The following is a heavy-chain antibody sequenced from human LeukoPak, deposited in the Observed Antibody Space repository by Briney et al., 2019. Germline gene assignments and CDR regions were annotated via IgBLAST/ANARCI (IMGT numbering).Heavy chain of an antibody. Sequence: SSETLSLTCTVSGGSISSSSYYWGWIRQPPGKGLEWIGDIYYSGSTNYNPSLKSRVTVSVDTSRNQFSLKLSSVTAADTAVYYRARHVPSGLRIVVVTSDWYFDLWGRGTLVTVSS. V-gene: IGHV4-39*01. D-gene: IGHD2-21*02. CDR3: ARHVPSGLRIVVVTSDWYFDL. J-gene: IGHJ2*01. CDR1: GGSISSSSYY. CDR2: IYYSGST.